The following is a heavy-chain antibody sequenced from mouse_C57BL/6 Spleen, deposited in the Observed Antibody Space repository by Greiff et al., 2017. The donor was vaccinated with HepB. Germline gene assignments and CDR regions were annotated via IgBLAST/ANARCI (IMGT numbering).Heavy chain of an antibody. V-gene: IGHV1-18*01. CDR1: GYTFTDYN. J-gene: IGHJ3*01. Sequence: VQLQQSGPELVKPGASVKIPCKASGYTFTDYNMDWVKQSHGKSLEWIGDINPNNGGTIYNQKFKGKATLTVDKSSSTAYMELRSLTSEDTAVYYCARGAGQLRLRPFAYWGQGTLVTVSA. CDR2: INPNNGGT. CDR3: ARGAGQLRLRPFAY. D-gene: IGHD3-2*02.